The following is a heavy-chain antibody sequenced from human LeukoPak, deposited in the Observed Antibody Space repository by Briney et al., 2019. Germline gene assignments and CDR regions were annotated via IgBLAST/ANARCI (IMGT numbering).Heavy chain of an antibody. CDR3: AKDRFSKGPPDFDY. D-gene: IGHD3-10*01. Sequence: PGGSLRLSCAASGFTFSSYGMHWVRQAPGKGLEWVAFIRYDGSNKYYADSVKGRFTISRDNSKNTLYLQMNSLRAEDTAVYYCAKDRFSKGPPDFDYWGQGTLVTVSS. CDR1: GFTFSSYG. V-gene: IGHV3-30*02. J-gene: IGHJ4*02. CDR2: IRYDGSNK.